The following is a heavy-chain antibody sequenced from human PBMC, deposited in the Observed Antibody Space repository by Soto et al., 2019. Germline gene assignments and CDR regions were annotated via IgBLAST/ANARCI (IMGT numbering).Heavy chain of an antibody. D-gene: IGHD5-12*01. Sequence: PSETLSLTCTVSGGSISSSSYYWGGIRQPPGKGLEWIGSIYYSGSTYYNPSLKSRVTISVDTSKNQFSLKLSSVTAADTAVYYCASLERLHGDRGYEGGFDYWGPAPLVTVSS. V-gene: IGHV4-39*01. CDR3: ASLERLHGDRGYEGGFDY. CDR2: IYYSGST. CDR1: GGSISSSSYY. J-gene: IGHJ4*02.